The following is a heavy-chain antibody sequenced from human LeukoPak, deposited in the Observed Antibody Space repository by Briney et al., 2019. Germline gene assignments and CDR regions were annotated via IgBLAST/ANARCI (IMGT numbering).Heavy chain of an antibody. CDR2: INHSGST. J-gene: IGHJ4*02. CDR3: AREKMGYYYDSSGYLDY. CDR1: GGSFSGYY. D-gene: IGHD3-22*01. Sequence: SETLSLTCAVYGGSFSGYYWSWIRQPPGKGLEWIGEINHSGSTNYNPSLKSRVTISVDTSKNQFSLKLSSVTAADTAVYYCAREKMGYYYDSSGYLDYWGQGTLVTVSS. V-gene: IGHV4-34*01.